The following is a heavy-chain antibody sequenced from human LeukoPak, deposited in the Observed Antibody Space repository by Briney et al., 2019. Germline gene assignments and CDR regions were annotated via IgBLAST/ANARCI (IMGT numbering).Heavy chain of an antibody. CDR1: GGSLSGYY. CDR3: ARAVGDNRAFDI. D-gene: IGHD1-14*01. V-gene: IGHV4-59*10. CDR2: LSLTGST. Sequence: SETLSLTCAVYGGSLSGYYWSWIRQPPGKGLEWIGRLSLTGSTTYSPSLKSRVTMSVDTSKNQFSLKLNSVTAADTAVYYCARAVGDNRAFDIWGQGTVVTVSS. J-gene: IGHJ3*02.